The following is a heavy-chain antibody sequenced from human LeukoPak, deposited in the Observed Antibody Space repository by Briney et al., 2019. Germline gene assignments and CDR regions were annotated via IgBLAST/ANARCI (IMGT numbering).Heavy chain of an antibody. D-gene: IGHD3-10*01. Sequence: GGSLRLSCAASGFTFNNYAMSWVCQAPRKGLEWVSGISATGGSTYYTDSTDSVKGRFTISRDNSKNTMSLQMNSLRREDTAVYYCASRTNSGPPFWGQGTLVTVSS. CDR2: ISATGGST. CDR1: GFTFNNYA. J-gene: IGHJ1*01. V-gene: IGHV3-23*01. CDR3: ASRTNSGPPF.